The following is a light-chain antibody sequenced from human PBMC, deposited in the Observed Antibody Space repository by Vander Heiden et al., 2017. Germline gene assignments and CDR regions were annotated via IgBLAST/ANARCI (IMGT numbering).Light chain of an antibody. CDR1: QSVLYSSNNKNY. J-gene: IGKJ4*01. CDR2: WAS. Sequence: DIVMTQYPDSLAVSPGERATINCKSSQSVLYSSNNKNYLAWYQQKPGQPPKLLIYWASTRESGVPDRFSGSGSGTDFALTIISLQAEDVAVYYCQQYYSTPLTFGGGTKVEIK. CDR3: QQYYSTPLT. V-gene: IGKV4-1*01.